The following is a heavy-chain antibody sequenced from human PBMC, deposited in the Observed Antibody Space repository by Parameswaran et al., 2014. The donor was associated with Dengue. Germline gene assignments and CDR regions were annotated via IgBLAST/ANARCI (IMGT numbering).Heavy chain of an antibody. J-gene: IGHJ6*02. Sequence: VRQMPGKGLEWVGFIRSKAYGGTTEYAASVKGRFTISRDDSKSIAYLQMNSLKTEDTAVYYCTSDKQWLYYYYYGMDVWGQGTTVTVSS. CDR3: TSDKQWLYYYYYGMDV. CDR2: IRSKAYGGTT. D-gene: IGHD3-22*01. V-gene: IGHV3-49*02.